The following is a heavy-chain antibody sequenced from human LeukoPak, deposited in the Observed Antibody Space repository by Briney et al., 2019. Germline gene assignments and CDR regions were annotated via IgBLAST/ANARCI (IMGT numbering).Heavy chain of an antibody. CDR3: ARSRDGYKELDY. CDR2: IYTSGST. CDR1: GGSISSGSYY. V-gene: IGHV4-61*02. D-gene: IGHD5-24*01. J-gene: IGHJ4*02. Sequence: PSETLSLTCTVSGGSISSGSYYWSWIRQPAGKGLEWIGRIYTSGSTNYNPSLKSRVTISVDTSKNQFSLKLSSVTAADTAVYYCARSRDGYKELDYWGQGTLVTVSS.